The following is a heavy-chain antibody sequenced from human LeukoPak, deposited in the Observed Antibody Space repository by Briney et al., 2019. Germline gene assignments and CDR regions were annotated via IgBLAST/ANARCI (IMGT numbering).Heavy chain of an antibody. CDR2: IYHTGST. CDR3: ARGDGSGSGRWFDP. CDR1: GASISSDTYS. V-gene: IGHV4-30-2*01. D-gene: IGHD3-10*01. J-gene: IGHJ5*02. Sequence: TLSLTCTVSGASISSDTYSWSWLRQPPGVGLEWIGYIYHTGSTYYNPSLKGRVTISVDRSKNQFSLNMNFVTAADTALYYCARGDGSGSGRWFDPGGQGPLITVS.